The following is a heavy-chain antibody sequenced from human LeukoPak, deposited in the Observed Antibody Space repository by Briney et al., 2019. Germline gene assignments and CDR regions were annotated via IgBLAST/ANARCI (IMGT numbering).Heavy chain of an antibody. CDR2: INPSDGST. D-gene: IGHD5/OR15-5a*01. V-gene: IGHV1-46*01. CDR1: GYTFTSYY. J-gene: IGHJ4*02. CDR3: ASSFYDLLVYFDY. Sequence: ASVKDSCKASGYTFTSYYMHWVRQAPGQGLEWVGKINPSDGSTRYAQKFQGRVTMTRDMSTSTVYMELSSLRSEDTAVYYCASSFYDLLVYFDYWGQGTLVTVSS.